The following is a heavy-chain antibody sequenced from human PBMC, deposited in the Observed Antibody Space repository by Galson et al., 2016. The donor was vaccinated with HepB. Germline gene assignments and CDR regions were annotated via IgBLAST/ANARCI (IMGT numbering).Heavy chain of an antibody. D-gene: IGHD2/OR15-2a*01. CDR2: ISGSGGIT. V-gene: IGHV3-23*01. CDR1: GFTFGDYA. J-gene: IGHJ4*02. Sequence: SLRLSCAASGFTFGDYAMSWFRQAPGKGLEWVSGISGSGGITYYADSVKGRFTISRDNSKNTLYLQMNSLRDEDTAVYYCAKDEIGDFPDYFDYWGQGTLVTVSS. CDR3: AKDEIGDFPDYFDY.